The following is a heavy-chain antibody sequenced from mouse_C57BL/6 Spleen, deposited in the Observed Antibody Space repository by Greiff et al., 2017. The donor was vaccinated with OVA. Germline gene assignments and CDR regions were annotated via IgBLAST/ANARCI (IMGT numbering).Heavy chain of an antibody. J-gene: IGHJ4*01. Sequence: QVQLQQPGAELVKPGASVKMSCKASGYTFTSYWITWVKQRPGQGLEWIGDIYPGSGSTNYNEKFKSKATRTVDTSSSTAYMQLSSLTSEDSAVYYCARRYYSNPMDYWGQGTSDTVSS. D-gene: IGHD2-5*01. CDR2: IYPGSGST. CDR1: GYTFTSYW. CDR3: ARRYYSNPMDY. V-gene: IGHV1-55*01.